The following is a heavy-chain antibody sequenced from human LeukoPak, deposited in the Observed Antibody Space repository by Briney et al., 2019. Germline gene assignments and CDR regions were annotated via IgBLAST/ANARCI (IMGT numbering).Heavy chain of an antibody. Sequence: GASLRLSCAASGFTFRSHAMSWARQAPGKGLEWVSAISASGGTTYYADSVKGRFTISRDNSKNTLYLEMNSLRAEDTAIYYCAKGYSSSSSFDYWGQGTLVTVSS. CDR2: ISASGGTT. J-gene: IGHJ4*02. V-gene: IGHV3-23*01. CDR3: AKGYSSSSSFDY. CDR1: GFTFRSHA. D-gene: IGHD6-6*01.